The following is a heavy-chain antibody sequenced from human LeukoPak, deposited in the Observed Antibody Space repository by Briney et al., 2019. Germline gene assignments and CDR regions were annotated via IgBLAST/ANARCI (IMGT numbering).Heavy chain of an antibody. CDR3: ARAVALREWELLRY. J-gene: IGHJ4*02. CDR1: GYTFTSYG. V-gene: IGHV1-18*01. D-gene: IGHD1-26*01. CDR2: ISAYNGNT. Sequence: ASVKVSCKASGYTFTSYGISWVRQAPGQGLEWMGWISAYNGNTNYAQKLQGRVTITRDTSASTAYMELSSLRSEDTAVYYCARAVALREWELLRYWGQGTLVTVSS.